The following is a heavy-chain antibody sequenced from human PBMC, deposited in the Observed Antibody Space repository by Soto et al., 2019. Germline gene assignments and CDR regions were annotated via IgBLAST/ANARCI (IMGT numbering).Heavy chain of an antibody. Sequence: GGSLRLSCAASGFTFSSYWMHWVRQAPGKGLVWVSRINSDGSSTSYADSVKGRFTISRDNAKNTLYLQMNSLRAEDTAVYYCARVIRHYYDSSGYKSAPRWFDPWRQGTLVTVSS. CDR3: ARVIRHYYDSSGYKSAPRWFDP. V-gene: IGHV3-74*01. D-gene: IGHD3-22*01. J-gene: IGHJ5*02. CDR2: INSDGSST. CDR1: GFTFSSYW.